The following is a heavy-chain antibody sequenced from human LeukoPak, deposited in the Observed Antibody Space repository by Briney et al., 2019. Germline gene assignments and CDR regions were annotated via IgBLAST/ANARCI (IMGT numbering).Heavy chain of an antibody. CDR1: GFTFSSYS. D-gene: IGHD2-2*01. J-gene: IGHJ6*03. CDR3: ARSSLGYCSSTSCSIGYMDV. V-gene: IGHV3-21*01. CDR2: ISSSSSYI. Sequence: GGSLRLSCAASGFTFSSYSMNWVRQAPGKGLEWVSSISSSSSYIYYADSVKGRFTISRDNAKNSLYLQMNSLRAEDTAVYYCARSSLGYCSSTSCSIGYMDVWGKGTTVTVSS.